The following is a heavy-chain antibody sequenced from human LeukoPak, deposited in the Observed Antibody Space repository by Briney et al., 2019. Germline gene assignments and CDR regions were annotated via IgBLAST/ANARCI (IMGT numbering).Heavy chain of an antibody. J-gene: IGHJ1*01. CDR1: GGTFSSYA. D-gene: IGHD1-26*01. V-gene: IGHV1-69*13. Sequence: ASAEVSCKASGGTFSSYAISWVRQAPGQGLEWMGGIIPIFGTANYAQKFQGRVTITADESTSTAYMELSSLRSEDTAVYYCARGATSLVGATDLFRDDTREYFQHWGQGTLVTVSS. CDR2: IIPIFGTA. CDR3: ARGATSLVGATDLFRDDTREYFQH.